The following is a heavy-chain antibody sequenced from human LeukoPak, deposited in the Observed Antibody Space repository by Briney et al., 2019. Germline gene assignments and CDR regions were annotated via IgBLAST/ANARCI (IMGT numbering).Heavy chain of an antibody. J-gene: IGHJ4*02. CDR3: ATAYSNYGYCLDY. V-gene: IGHV3-21*01. CDR2: ISTTSSYI. CDR1: GFTFSSYT. D-gene: IGHD3-10*01. Sequence: GGPLRLSCTASGFTFSSYTMNWVRQAPGKGLEWVSSISTTSSYIYYADSVKGRFTISRDNAKDSLYLQMNSLRAEDTAVYYCATAYSNYGYCLDYWGQGSLVTVSS.